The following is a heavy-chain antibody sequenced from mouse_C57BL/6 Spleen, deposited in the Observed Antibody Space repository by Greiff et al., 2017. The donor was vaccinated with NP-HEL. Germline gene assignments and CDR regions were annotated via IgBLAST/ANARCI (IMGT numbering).Heavy chain of an antibody. J-gene: IGHJ2*01. V-gene: IGHV1-15*01. CDR3: TRGGYYGSSEGYFDY. CDR2: IDPETGGT. Sequence: VKVVESGAELVRPGASVTLSCKASGYTFTDYEMHWVKQTPVHGLEWIGAIDPETGGTAYNQKFKGKAILTADKSSSTAYMELRSLTSEDSAVYYCTRGGYYGSSEGYFDYWGQGTTLTVSS. D-gene: IGHD1-1*01. CDR1: GYTFTDYE.